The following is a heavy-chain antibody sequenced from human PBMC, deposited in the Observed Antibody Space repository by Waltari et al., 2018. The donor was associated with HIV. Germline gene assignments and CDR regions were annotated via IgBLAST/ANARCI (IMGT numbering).Heavy chain of an antibody. Sequence: QVQLVQSGAEVKKPGSSVKVSCKASGGTFSSYAISWVRQAPGQGLEWVGGIIPIFGTDNYAQKCQGRVTITADESTSTAYMELSSLGSEDTAVYYCASLGNSGAFRRWGFDYWGQGTLVTVSS. J-gene: IGHJ4*02. CDR1: GGTFSSYA. CDR2: IIPIFGTD. D-gene: IGHD1-26*01. V-gene: IGHV1-69*01. CDR3: ASLGNSGAFRRWGFDY.